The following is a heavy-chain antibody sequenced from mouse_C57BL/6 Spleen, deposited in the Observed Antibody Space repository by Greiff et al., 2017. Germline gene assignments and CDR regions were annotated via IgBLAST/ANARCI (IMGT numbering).Heavy chain of an antibody. CDR2: IDPSDSYT. V-gene: IGHV1-59*01. CDR1: GYTFTSYW. Sequence: QVQLQQPGAELVRPGTSVKLSCKASGYTFTSYWMHWVKQRPGQGLEWIGVIDPSDSYTNYNQKFKGKATLTVDTSSSTAYMQLSSLTSEDSAVYYCARIYDGGYYFDYWGQGTTLTVSS. D-gene: IGHD2-3*01. J-gene: IGHJ2*01. CDR3: ARIYDGGYYFDY.